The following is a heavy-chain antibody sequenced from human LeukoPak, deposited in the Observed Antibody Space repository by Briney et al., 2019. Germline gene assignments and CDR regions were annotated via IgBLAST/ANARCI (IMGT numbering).Heavy chain of an antibody. CDR3: AKDQNSGSYQYFDY. CDR1: GFTFDDYA. J-gene: IGHJ4*02. D-gene: IGHD1-26*01. V-gene: IGHV3-9*01. CDR2: ISWNSGSI. Sequence: SGGSLRLSCAASGFTFDDYAMHWVRQAPGKGLEWVSGISWNSGSIGYADSVKGRSTISRDNAKNSLYLQMNSLRAEDTALYYCAKDQNSGSYQYFDYWGQGTLVTVSS.